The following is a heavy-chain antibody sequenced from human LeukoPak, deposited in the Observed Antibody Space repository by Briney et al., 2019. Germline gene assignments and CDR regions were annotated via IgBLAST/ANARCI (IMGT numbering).Heavy chain of an antibody. Sequence: SVKVSCKASGGTFSSYAISWVRQAPGQGLEWMGGIIPIFGTANYAQKFQGRVTFTTDESTSTAYMELSSLRSEDTAVYYCARSTYYYDSSGSVDAFDIWGQGTMVTVSS. CDR1: GGTFSSYA. CDR3: ARSTYYYDSSGSVDAFDI. D-gene: IGHD3-22*01. V-gene: IGHV1-69*05. J-gene: IGHJ3*02. CDR2: IIPIFGTA.